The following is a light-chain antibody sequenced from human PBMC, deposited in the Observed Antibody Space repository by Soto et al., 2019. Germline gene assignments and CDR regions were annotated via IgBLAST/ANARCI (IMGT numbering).Light chain of an antibody. J-gene: IGKJ1*01. Sequence: AIPLTQYPSSLSASVGDRVTITCRASKGISSALAWYQQKPGKAPKLLIYDASSLESGVPSRFSGSGSGTDFTLTISSLQPEDFVTYYCQQFNSYPRTFGQGTKVEIK. CDR3: QQFNSYPRT. CDR2: DAS. V-gene: IGKV1-13*02. CDR1: KGISSA.